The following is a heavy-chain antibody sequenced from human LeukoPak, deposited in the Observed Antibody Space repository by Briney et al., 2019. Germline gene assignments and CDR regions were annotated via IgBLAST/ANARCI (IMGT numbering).Heavy chain of an antibody. CDR1: GGSISSGSYY. D-gene: IGHD2-2*01. CDR3: ARVSSTSRHWFDP. Sequence: PSETLSLTCTVSGGSISSGSYYWSWIRQPAGKGLEWVGRIYTSGSTNYNPSLKSRVTISVDTSKNQFSLKLGSVTAADTAVYYCARVSSTSRHWFDPWGQGTLVTVSS. J-gene: IGHJ5*02. V-gene: IGHV4-61*02. CDR2: IYTSGST.